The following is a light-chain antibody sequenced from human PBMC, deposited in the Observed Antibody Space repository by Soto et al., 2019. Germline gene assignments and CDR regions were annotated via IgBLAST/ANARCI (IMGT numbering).Light chain of an antibody. J-gene: IGKJ3*01. CDR2: DAS. Sequence: DIQMTQSPSSLSASVGDRVTITCQASQDISNYLNWYQQKPGKAPKLLIYDASNLETGVTSRFSGSGSGTDFTFPISSLQPEDIATYYCQQYDNLPIFTFGPGTKVDIK. CDR1: QDISNY. V-gene: IGKV1-33*01. CDR3: QQYDNLPIFT.